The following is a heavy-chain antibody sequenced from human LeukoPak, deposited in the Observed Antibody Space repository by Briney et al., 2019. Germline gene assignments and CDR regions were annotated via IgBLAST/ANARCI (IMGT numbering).Heavy chain of an antibody. J-gene: IGHJ5*02. Sequence: SETLSLTCTVSGGSISSYYWSWIRQPAGKGLEWIGRIYTSGSTNYNPSLKSRVTISVDTSKNQFSLKLNSVTAADTAVYYCARIYSSSWFLNWFDPWGQGTLVTVSS. CDR3: ARIYSSSWFLNWFDP. CDR2: IYTSGST. CDR1: GGSISSYY. V-gene: IGHV4-4*07. D-gene: IGHD6-13*01.